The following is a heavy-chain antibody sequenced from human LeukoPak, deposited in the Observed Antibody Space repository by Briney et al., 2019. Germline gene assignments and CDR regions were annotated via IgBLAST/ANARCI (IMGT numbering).Heavy chain of an antibody. V-gene: IGHV4-39*07. J-gene: IGHJ3*02. CDR1: GGSISSSSYY. CDR3: ARYDYGITDAFDI. CDR2: IYYSGST. Sequence: PSETLSLTCTVSGGSISSSSYYWGWIRQPPGKGLEWIGSIYYSGSTYYNPSLKSRVTISVDTSKNQFSLKLSSVTAADTAVYFCARYDYGITDAFDIWGQGTMVTVSS. D-gene: IGHD4-17*01.